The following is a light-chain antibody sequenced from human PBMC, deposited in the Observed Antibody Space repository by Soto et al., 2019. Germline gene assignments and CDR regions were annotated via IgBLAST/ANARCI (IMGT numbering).Light chain of an antibody. V-gene: IGKV1-39*01. Sequence: DIQMTQSPSSLSASVGDRVTITCRASQSIAYYVNWFQQKPGKAPKLLIYAASSLQSGVPSRFSCSGSGTDFTLTISSLQPEDFATYFCQQSSNSPMYTFGHGTKLYI. CDR1: QSIAYY. CDR2: AAS. CDR3: QQSSNSPMYT. J-gene: IGKJ2*01.